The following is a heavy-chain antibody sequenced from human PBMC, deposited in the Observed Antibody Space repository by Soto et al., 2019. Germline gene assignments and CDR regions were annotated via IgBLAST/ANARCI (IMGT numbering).Heavy chain of an antibody. J-gene: IGHJ4*02. CDR2: ISGSGGST. D-gene: IGHD3-9*01. CDR1: GFTFSSYA. Sequence: GGSLRLSCAASGFTFSSYAMSWVRQAPGKGLEWVSAISGSGGSTNYADSVKGRFTISRDNSKNTLYLQMNSLRAEDTAVYYCAKGARKPYDILTGYFKYWGQGTLVTVSS. CDR3: AKGARKPYDILTGYFKY. V-gene: IGHV3-23*01.